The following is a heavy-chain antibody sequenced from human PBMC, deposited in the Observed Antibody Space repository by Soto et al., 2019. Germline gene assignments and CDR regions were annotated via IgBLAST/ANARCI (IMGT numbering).Heavy chain of an antibody. CDR2: AYYSGDT. V-gene: IGHV4-59*01. CDR3: ARDRSTYGGGGTGEVKENWFDP. D-gene: IGHD2-8*01. Sequence: PSENPVPTCSVPGGSISRYYWSWIRQPPGKGLEWIGYAYYSGDTGYNPSLQSRVTMAVDTSKNQVSLKLTSVTAADTAVYYCARDRSTYGGGGTGEVKENWFDPWGQGALVTVPQ. CDR1: GGSISRYY. J-gene: IGHJ5*02.